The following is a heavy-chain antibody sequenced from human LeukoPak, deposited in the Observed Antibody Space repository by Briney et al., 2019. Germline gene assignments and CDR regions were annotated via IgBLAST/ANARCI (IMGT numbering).Heavy chain of an antibody. CDR1: GGSISSGGYY. D-gene: IGHD2-2*01. Sequence: PSETLSLTCTVSGGSISSGGYYWCWIRQPPGKGLEWIGYIYHSGSTYYNPSLKSRVTISVDRSKNQFSLKLSSVTAADTAVYYCASLGYCSSTSCYHMPFDYWGQGTLVTVSS. J-gene: IGHJ4*02. CDR2: IYHSGST. V-gene: IGHV4-30-2*01. CDR3: ASLGYCSSTSCYHMPFDY.